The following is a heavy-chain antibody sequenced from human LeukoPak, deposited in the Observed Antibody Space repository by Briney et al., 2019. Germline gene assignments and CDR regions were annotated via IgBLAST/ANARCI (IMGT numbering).Heavy chain of an antibody. CDR3: ATTSVRDGFNYFDY. Sequence: GASVKVSCKASGGTFITYGINWVRQAPGQGLEWMGGSVPMFGLANYAQKFEGRGSITTDESSTTAYMELSSLRSEDTAFYYCATTSVRDGFNYFDYWGQGTLVPVSS. D-gene: IGHD5-24*01. J-gene: IGHJ4*02. CDR2: SVPMFGLA. CDR1: GGTFITYG. V-gene: IGHV1-69*05.